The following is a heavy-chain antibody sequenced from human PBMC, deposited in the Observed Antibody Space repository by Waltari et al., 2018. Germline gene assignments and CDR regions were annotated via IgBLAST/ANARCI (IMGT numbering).Heavy chain of an antibody. CDR2: ISWDGGST. Sequence: EVQLVESGGVVVQPGGSLRLSCAASGFTFDDYAMHWVRQAPGKGLEWVSRISWDGGSTYYADSVKGRFTISRDNSKNSLYLQMNSLRAEDTALYYCAKGIAAAGYDAFDIWGQGTMVTVSS. CDR1: GFTFDDYA. D-gene: IGHD6-13*01. J-gene: IGHJ3*02. CDR3: AKGIAAAGYDAFDI. V-gene: IGHV3-43D*04.